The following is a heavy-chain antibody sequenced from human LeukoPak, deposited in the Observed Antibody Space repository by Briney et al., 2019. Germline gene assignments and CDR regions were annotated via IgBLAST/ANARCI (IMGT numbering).Heavy chain of an antibody. Sequence: GGSLRLSCAASGFNISSNYINWVRQAPGKGLEWVSSIGSSSTFIYYADSVKGRFTISRDNAKNSLFLQMNSLRADDTAVYYCAKAHPGFDYWGQGTLVTVSS. CDR3: AKAHPGFDY. CDR1: GFNISSNY. V-gene: IGHV3-21*01. J-gene: IGHJ4*02. CDR2: IGSSSTFI.